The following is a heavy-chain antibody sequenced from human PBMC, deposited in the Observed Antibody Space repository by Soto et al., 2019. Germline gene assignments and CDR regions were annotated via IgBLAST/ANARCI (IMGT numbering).Heavy chain of an antibody. CDR1: GGSISSYY. Sequence: PSETLSLTCTVSGGSISSYYWSWIRQPPGKGLEWIGCIYYTGSTNYNPSLKGRVTMSVDTSRDQVSLRLRSVTRADTAVYYCARDQYDFRSGSYYYAMEVWGQGTKVTVSS. J-gene: IGHJ6*02. V-gene: IGHV4-59*01. CDR3: ARDQYDFRSGSYYYAMEV. D-gene: IGHD3-3*01. CDR2: IYYTGST.